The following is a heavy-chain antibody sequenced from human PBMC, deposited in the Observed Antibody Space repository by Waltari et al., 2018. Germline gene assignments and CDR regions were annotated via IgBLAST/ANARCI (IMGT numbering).Heavy chain of an antibody. D-gene: IGHD7-27*01. J-gene: IGHJ6*03. CDR1: GGSFGGYG. CDR2: IIPMFGIP. CDR3: ARHELGISQYYYNMYV. V-gene: IGHV1-69*12. Sequence: VQLVQSGGEVKTPGSSVKVSCKASGGSFGGYGVSWVRQAPGQGLEWMGVIIPMFGIPDFSQKFQDRLTITAEESTNTVYMELSSLTSEDTAIYYCARHELGISQYYYNMYVWGQGTTVTISS.